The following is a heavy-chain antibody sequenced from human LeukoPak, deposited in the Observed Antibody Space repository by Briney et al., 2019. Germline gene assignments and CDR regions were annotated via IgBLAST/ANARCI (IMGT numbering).Heavy chain of an antibody. CDR1: GGSFSGYY. CDR2: INHSGST. Sequence: SETLSLTCAVYGGSFSGYYWSWIRQPPGKGLEWIGEINHSGSTNYNPSLKSRVTISVDTSRNQFSLKLSSVTAADTAVYYCARGPYYDFWSGYVDYYYYGMDVWGQGTTVTVSS. CDR3: ARGPYYDFWSGYVDYYYYGMDV. V-gene: IGHV4-34*01. J-gene: IGHJ6*02. D-gene: IGHD3-3*01.